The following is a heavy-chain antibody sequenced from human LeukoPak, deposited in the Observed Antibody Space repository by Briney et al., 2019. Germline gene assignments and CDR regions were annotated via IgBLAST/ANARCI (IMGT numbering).Heavy chain of an antibody. Sequence: PGGSLRLSCAASGSTFSSYAMSWVRQAPGKGLEWVSAISGSGGSTYYADSVKGRFTISRDNSKNTLYLQMNSLRAEDTAVYYCAKSGARGGKVYYFDYWGQGTLVTVSS. V-gene: IGHV3-23*01. J-gene: IGHJ4*02. CDR3: AKSGARGGKVYYFDY. CDR2: ISGSGGST. D-gene: IGHD2-8*01. CDR1: GSTFSSYA.